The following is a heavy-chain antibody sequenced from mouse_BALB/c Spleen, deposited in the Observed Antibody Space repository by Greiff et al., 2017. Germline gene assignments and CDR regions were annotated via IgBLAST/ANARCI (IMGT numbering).Heavy chain of an antibody. CDR2: INPDSSTI. V-gene: IGHV4-1*02. Sequence: EVKVIESGGGLVQPGGSLKLSCAASGFDFSRYWMSWVRQAPGKGLEWIGEINPDSSTINYTPSLKDKFIISRDNAKNTLYLQMSKVRSEDTALYYCARLYYYGSRFAYWGQGTLVTVSA. CDR3: ARLYYYGSRFAY. J-gene: IGHJ3*01. D-gene: IGHD1-1*01. CDR1: GFDFSRYW.